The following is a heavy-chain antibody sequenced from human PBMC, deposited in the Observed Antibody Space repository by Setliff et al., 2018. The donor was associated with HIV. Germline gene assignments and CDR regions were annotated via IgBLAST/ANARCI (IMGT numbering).Heavy chain of an antibody. CDR1: GGIFSNYA. V-gene: IGHV1-69*13. D-gene: IGHD3-22*01. CDR3: AREKYDNSGRPPPTLKY. J-gene: IGHJ4*02. CDR2: IIPIFGTA. Sequence: GASVKVSCKASGGIFSNYAINWVRQAPGQGLEWMGGIIPIFGTATYAQKFQGRVTITADESTSTAYMELSSLRSADTAVYYCAREKYDNSGRPPPTLKYWGPGTLVTVS.